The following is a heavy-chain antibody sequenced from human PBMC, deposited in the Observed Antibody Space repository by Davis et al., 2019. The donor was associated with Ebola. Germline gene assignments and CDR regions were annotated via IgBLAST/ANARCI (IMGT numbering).Heavy chain of an antibody. Sequence: GESLKISCQGSGYSFTSYWIGWVRQMPGKGLEWMGIIYPGDSDTRYSPSFQGQVTISADKSISTAYLQWSSLKASDTAMYYCARPVGSGSYFSPLFDYWGQGTLVTVSS. CDR3: ARPVGSGSYFSPLFDY. J-gene: IGHJ4*02. D-gene: IGHD1-26*01. CDR2: IYPGDSDT. CDR1: GYSFTSYW. V-gene: IGHV5-51*01.